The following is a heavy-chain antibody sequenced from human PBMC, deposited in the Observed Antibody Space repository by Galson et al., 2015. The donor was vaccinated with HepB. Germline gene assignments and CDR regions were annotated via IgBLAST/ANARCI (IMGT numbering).Heavy chain of an antibody. J-gene: IGHJ3*02. CDR2: VNPLSGRA. CDR3: ARDIHGGGRGDACDI. D-gene: IGHD2-15*01. CDR1: GYTFTSHY. Sequence: SVKVSCKASGYTFTSHYIHWVRQAPGQGPEWMGIVNPLSGRADYAQKLQGRVTMTRDTSTTTVYMELRSLRSDDTAVYFCARDIHGGGRGDACDIWGQGTMVVVSS. V-gene: IGHV1-46*04.